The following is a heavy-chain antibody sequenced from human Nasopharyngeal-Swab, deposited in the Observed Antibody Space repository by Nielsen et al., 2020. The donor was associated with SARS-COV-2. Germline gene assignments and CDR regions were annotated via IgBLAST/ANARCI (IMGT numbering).Heavy chain of an antibody. D-gene: IGHD2-21*02. CDR3: ARGHGGDCYCAFDY. CDR2: IIPIFGTA. V-gene: IGHV1-69*13. CDR1: GGTFSSYA. J-gene: IGHJ4*02. Sequence: SVKVSCKASGGTFSSYAISWVRQAPGQGLEWMGGIIPIFGTANYAQKFQGRVTITADESTSAAYMELSSLRSEDTAVYYCARGHGGDCYCAFDYWGQGTLVTVSS.